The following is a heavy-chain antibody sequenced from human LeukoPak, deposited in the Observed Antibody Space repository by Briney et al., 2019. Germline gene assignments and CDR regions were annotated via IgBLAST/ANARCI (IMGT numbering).Heavy chain of an antibody. CDR2: INPNSGGT. J-gene: IGHJ4*02. CDR1: GYTFTDYY. V-gene: IGHV1-2*02. Sequence: ASVKVSCKASGYTFTDYYMHWVRQAPGQGLEWMGWINPNSGGTDYAEKFQGRVTKTRDTSISTAYMELSRLRSDDTAVYYCARGSLDYWGQGTLVTVSS. CDR3: ARGSLDY.